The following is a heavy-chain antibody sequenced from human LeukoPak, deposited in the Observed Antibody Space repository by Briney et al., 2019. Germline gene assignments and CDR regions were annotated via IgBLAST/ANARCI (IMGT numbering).Heavy chain of an antibody. V-gene: IGHV1-2*02. Sequence: GASVKVSCKASGYTFTGYYMHWVRQAPGQGLEWMGWINPNSGGTNYAQKLQGRVTMTTDTSTSTAYMELRSLRSDDTAVYYCARGGRSTILRTPFDYWGQGTLVTVSS. CDR3: ARGGRSTILRTPFDY. CDR1: GYTFTGYY. D-gene: IGHD5/OR15-5a*01. J-gene: IGHJ4*02. CDR2: INPNSGGT.